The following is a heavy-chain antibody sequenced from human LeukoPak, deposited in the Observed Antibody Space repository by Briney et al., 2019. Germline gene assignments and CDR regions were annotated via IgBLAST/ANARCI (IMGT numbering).Heavy chain of an antibody. CDR1: RFTFSSYA. Sequence: PGGSLRLSCAASRFTFSSYAMTWVRQAPGKGLEWVSALSGSGGSTYYADSVKGRFTISRDNSRNTLYLQMNSLRAEDTAVYYCAKSGLTTSYNYYYMDVWGKGATVTVSS. CDR2: LSGSGGST. D-gene: IGHD6-25*01. CDR3: AKSGLTTSYNYYYMDV. J-gene: IGHJ6*03. V-gene: IGHV3-23*01.